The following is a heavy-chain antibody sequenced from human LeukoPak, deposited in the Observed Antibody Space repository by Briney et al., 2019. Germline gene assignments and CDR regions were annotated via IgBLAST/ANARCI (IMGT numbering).Heavy chain of an antibody. Sequence: SGPTLVKPTQTLTLTCNFSGFSLSNTGVAVGWIRQSPGKALEWLAVAYWNNDRSYSPSLKSRLTITKDTSKNQVVLKMTNVDPVDTATYYCAHKGRGSGSYTMWGQGTLVTVSS. J-gene: IGHJ4*02. CDR2: AYWNNDR. D-gene: IGHD3-10*01. CDR3: AHKGRGSGSYTM. V-gene: IGHV2-5*01. CDR1: GFSLSNTGVA.